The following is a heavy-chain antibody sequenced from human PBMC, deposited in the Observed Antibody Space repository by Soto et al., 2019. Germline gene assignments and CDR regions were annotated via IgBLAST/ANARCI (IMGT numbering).Heavy chain of an antibody. J-gene: IGHJ4*02. CDR1: GFTFSSYA. D-gene: IGHD3-22*01. CDR2: ISNAGGNT. V-gene: IGHV3-23*01. CDR3: ARNSYDSSAYIHYLDY. Sequence: PGGSLRLSCAASGFTFSSYAITWVRQAPGKGLEWVSTISNAGGNTYYPDSVKGRFTLSRDNSKNTLSLQMNSLRAEDTAVYYCARNSYDSSAYIHYLDYWGQGTLVTVSS.